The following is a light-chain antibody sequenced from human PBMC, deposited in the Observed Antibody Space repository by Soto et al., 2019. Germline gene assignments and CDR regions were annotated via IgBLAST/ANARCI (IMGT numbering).Light chain of an antibody. J-gene: IGKJ1*01. Sequence: EIVLTQSPATLSLSPGERATLSCRARQSVDRYLGWYQQKPGQAPRLLIYDASNRATGIPARFSGSASGTEFTLTISSLEPEDFAVYYCQQRSSWPKTYGQGTKVDIK. CDR1: QSVDRY. V-gene: IGKV3-11*01. CDR2: DAS. CDR3: QQRSSWPKT.